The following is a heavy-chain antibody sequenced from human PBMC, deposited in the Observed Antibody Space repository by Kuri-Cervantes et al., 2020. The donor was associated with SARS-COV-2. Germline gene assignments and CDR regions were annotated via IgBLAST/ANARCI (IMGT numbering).Heavy chain of an antibody. CDR1: GYTFTGYY. D-gene: IGHD1-26*01. V-gene: IGHV1-2*02. J-gene: IGHJ6*02. CDR2: INPNSGGT. CDR3: ARDVGATLYYYYGMDV. Sequence: ASVKVSCKASGYTFTGYYMHWVRQAPGQGLEWMGWINPNSGGTNYAQKLQGRVTMTTDTSTSTAYMELRSLRSDDTAVYYCARDVGATLYYYYGMDVWGQGTTVTVSS.